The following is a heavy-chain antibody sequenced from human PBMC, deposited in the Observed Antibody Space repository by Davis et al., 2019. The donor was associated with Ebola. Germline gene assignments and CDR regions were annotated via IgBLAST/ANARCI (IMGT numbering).Heavy chain of an antibody. D-gene: IGHD2-21*01. CDR3: ARGGVAYSDLDY. Sequence: ASVKVSCKASGYTFTAYHMHWVRQAPGQGLEWMGRMNPDSGATNYARKFQGRVTMMRDTSISTAYMELSGLRSDDTAVYYCARGGVAYSDLDYWGQGTLVTVSS. J-gene: IGHJ4*02. CDR1: GYTFTAYH. V-gene: IGHV1-2*06. CDR2: MNPDSGAT.